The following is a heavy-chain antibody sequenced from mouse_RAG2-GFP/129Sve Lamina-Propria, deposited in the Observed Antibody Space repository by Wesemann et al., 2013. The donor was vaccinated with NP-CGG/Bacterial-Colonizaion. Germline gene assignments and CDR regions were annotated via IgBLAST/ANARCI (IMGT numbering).Heavy chain of an antibody. CDR1: GFTFSNYW. D-gene: IGHD2-5*01. Sequence: EVKLEESGGGLVQPGGSMKLSCVASGFTFSNYWMNWVRQSPEKGLEWVAQIRLKSDNYATHYAESVKGRFTISRDDSKSSVYLQMNSLRAEDTGIYYCTRQYSKDYWGQGTTLTVSS. CDR2: IRLKSDNYAT. CDR3: TRQYSKDY. V-gene: IGHV6-6*02. J-gene: IGHJ2*01.